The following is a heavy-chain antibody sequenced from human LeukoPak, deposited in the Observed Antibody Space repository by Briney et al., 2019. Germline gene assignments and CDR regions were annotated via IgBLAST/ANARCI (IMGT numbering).Heavy chain of an antibody. CDR3: ARGPSGLKNYYYYGMDV. CDR1: GGTFSSYA. J-gene: IGHJ6*02. CDR2: IIPIFGTA. D-gene: IGHD5/OR15-5a*01. Sequence: ASVKVSCKASGGTFSSYAISWVRQAPGQGLEWMGGIIPIFGTANYAQKFQGRVTITADESTSTAYMELSSLRSEDTAVYYCARGPSGLKNYYYYGMDVWGQGPTVTVSS. V-gene: IGHV1-69*13.